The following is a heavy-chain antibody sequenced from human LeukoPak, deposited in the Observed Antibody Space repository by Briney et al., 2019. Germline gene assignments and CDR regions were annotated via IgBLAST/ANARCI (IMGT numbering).Heavy chain of an antibody. D-gene: IGHD6-13*01. CDR1: GGSIRNYY. CDR3: ARHGYIASAGMDF. V-gene: IGHV4-59*08. CDR2: IYYTGST. Sequence: SETLSLTCTVSGGSIRNYYWSWIRQPPGKGLEWVGYIYYTGSTNFNPSLKSRVTISGDTSKNQFSLKLSSVTAADTAVYYCARHGYIASAGMDFWGQGTLVTVSS. J-gene: IGHJ4*02.